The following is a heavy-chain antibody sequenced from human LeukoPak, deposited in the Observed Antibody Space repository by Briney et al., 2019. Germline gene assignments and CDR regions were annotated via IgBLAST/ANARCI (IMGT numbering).Heavy chain of an antibody. J-gene: IGHJ4*02. Sequence: SETLSLTCTVSGGSISSYYWNWIRQPPGKGLEWIAFIYSSGSTNYNPSLKSRVTISVDTSKNQFSLRLSAVAAADTAVYYCARHSGLLYFDYWGQGNLVTVSS. CDR1: GGSISSYY. CDR3: ARHSGLLYFDY. CDR2: IYSSGST. V-gene: IGHV4-59*08. D-gene: IGHD3-10*01.